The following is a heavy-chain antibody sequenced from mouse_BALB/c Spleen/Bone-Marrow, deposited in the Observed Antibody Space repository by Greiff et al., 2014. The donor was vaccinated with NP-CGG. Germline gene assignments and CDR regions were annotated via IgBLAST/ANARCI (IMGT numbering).Heavy chain of an antibody. J-gene: IGHJ2*01. Sequence: QVQLQQSGPELVRPGVSVKLSCKGSGYTFTAYAMHWVKQSHAKSLEWIGLISTYSGNTHYNQNFKGKATMTVDKSSSTAYMELARFTSEDSAIYYCARNFYGSSYFDYWGQGTTLTVSS. CDR1: GYTFTAYA. V-gene: IGHV1-67*01. D-gene: IGHD1-1*01. CDR2: ISTYSGNT. CDR3: ARNFYGSSYFDY.